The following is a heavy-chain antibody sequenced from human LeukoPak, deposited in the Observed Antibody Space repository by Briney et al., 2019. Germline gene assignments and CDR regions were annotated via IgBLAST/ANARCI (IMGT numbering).Heavy chain of an antibody. J-gene: IGHJ4*02. D-gene: IGHD5-12*01. V-gene: IGHV1-2*02. CDR1: DFRDYY. CDR2: INPKSGDT. CDR3: ASGYSGYDLNY. Sequence: GASVKVSCTTSDFRDYYMNWVRQAPGQGLEWLGWINPKSGDTDYAQKFRGRVTMTRDTSISTAYMELSGLKPDDTAIYFCASGYSGYDLNYWGQGTQVTVSS.